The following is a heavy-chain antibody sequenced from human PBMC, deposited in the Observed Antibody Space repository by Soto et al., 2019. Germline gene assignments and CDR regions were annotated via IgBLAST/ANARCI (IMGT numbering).Heavy chain of an antibody. CDR2: IYYSGST. V-gene: IGHV4-59*01. J-gene: IGHJ4*02. CDR1: GGSISSYY. Sequence: QVQLQESGPGLVKPSETLSLTCTVSGGSISSYYWSWIRQPPGKGLEWIGYIYYSGSTNYNPSLKSRVTISVDTSKNQFSLKLSSVTAADTAVYYCARGLGLEPEFGYWGQGTLVTVSS. D-gene: IGHD1-7*01. CDR3: ARGLGLEPEFGY.